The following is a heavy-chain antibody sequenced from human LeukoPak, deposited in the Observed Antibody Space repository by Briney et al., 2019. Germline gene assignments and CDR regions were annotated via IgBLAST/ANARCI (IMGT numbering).Heavy chain of an antibody. Sequence: SETLSLTCTVSGGSVSSSSYYWGWIRQPPGKGLEWIGSIYYSGSTYYNPSLKSRVTISVDTSKNQFSLKLSSVTAADTAVYYCARASHYGDYVWDSWGQGTLVTVSS. CDR2: IYYSGST. D-gene: IGHD4-17*01. V-gene: IGHV4-39*01. CDR3: ARASHYGDYVWDS. J-gene: IGHJ4*02. CDR1: GGSVSSSSYY.